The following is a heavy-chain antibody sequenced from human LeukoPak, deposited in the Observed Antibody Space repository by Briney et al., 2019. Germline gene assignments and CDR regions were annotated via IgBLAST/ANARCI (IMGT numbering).Heavy chain of an antibody. V-gene: IGHV4-30-4*08. Sequence: QPSETLSLTCTVSGGSISSGDYYWSWIRQPPGKGLEWIGYIYYSGSTYYSPSLKSRVTISVDTSKNQFSLKLSSVTAADTAVYYCARASLTGLIVVVPAAIAPHFDYWGQGTLVTVSS. D-gene: IGHD2-2*02. CDR1: GGSISSGDYY. J-gene: IGHJ4*02. CDR3: ARASLTGLIVVVPAAIAPHFDY. CDR2: IYYSGST.